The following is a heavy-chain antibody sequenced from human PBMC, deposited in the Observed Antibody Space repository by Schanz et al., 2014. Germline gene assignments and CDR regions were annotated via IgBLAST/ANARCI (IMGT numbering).Heavy chain of an antibody. CDR2: INTNTGNP. J-gene: IGHJ4*02. D-gene: IGHD6-19*01. Sequence: QVQLVQSGSELTKPGASLKVSCKASGYTFTSSAMNWVRQAPGQGLEWVGWINTNTGNPTYAQGFTGRFVFSLDTSVSTAYLQISSLKAEDTAAYYCTTETIAMAGTFSIWGQGTLVTVSS. CDR3: TTETIAMAGTFSI. CDR1: GYTFTSSA. V-gene: IGHV7-4-1*02.